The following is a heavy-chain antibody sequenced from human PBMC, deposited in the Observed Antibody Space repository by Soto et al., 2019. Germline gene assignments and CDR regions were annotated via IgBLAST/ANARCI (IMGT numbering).Heavy chain of an antibody. V-gene: IGHV3-21*01. D-gene: IGHD2-2*01. CDR1: GFTFSSYS. J-gene: IGHJ3*02. CDR3: AREVYQPLRAFDI. Sequence: GGSLRLSCAASGFTFSSYSMNWVRQAPGKGLEWVSSISSSSSYIYYADSVKGRFTISRDNAKNSLYLQMNSLRAEDTAVYYCAREVYQPLRAFDIWGQGTMVTVSS. CDR2: ISSSSSYI.